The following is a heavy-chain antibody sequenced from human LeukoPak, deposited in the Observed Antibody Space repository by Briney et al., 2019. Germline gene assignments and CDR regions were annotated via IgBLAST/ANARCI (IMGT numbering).Heavy chain of an antibody. J-gene: IGHJ4*02. V-gene: IGHV3-30-3*01. CDR2: ISHDGSTK. Sequence: QTGGSLRLSCAASGFTFSNYAIHWVCQAPGKGLEWVAVISHDGSTKYYADSVKGRFTISRDNSKNTLYLQMNSLRAEDTAVYYCAKDHQTYSSSSALDYWGQGTLVTVSS. CDR1: GFTFSNYA. D-gene: IGHD6-6*01. CDR3: AKDHQTYSSSSALDY.